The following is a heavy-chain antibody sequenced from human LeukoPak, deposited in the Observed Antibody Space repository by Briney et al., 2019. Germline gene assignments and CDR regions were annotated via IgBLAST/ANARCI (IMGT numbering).Heavy chain of an antibody. CDR2: LSGTGGST. Sequence: GGSLRLSCAASGFTFGSYAMGWVRQAPGKGLEWVSGLSGTGGSTNYADSVKGRFTISRDNPKNTLYLQMNSLRAEDTAVYYCAKDNYDSSGYYSKFDYWGQGTLVTVSS. J-gene: IGHJ4*02. D-gene: IGHD3-22*01. CDR1: GFTFGSYA. CDR3: AKDNYDSSGYYSKFDY. V-gene: IGHV3-23*01.